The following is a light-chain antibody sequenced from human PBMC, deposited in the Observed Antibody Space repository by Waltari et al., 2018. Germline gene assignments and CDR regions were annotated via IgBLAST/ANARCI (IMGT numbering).Light chain of an antibody. CDR1: QSITNY. Sequence: DIQMTQSPSSLSASVGDRVTITCRASQSITNYLNWYQLRSGEAPKLLIFVSSTLQSGVPSRFSGSGSGTDFTLTISNLQPEDFATYFCQQTYSAPFYTFGQGTRLGI. CDR2: VSS. J-gene: IGKJ2*01. CDR3: QQTYSAPFYT. V-gene: IGKV1-39*01.